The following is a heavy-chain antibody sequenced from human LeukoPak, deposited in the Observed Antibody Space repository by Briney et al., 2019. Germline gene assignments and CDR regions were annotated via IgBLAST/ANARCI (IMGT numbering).Heavy chain of an antibody. Sequence: GGSLRLSCAASGFTFSSYAMSWVRQAPGKGLEWVSTISSSGGSTYYADSVKGRFTISRDNGKNSLYLQMNSLRDEDTAVYYCARDRCSGGSCYLVYWGQGTLVTVSS. CDR1: GFTFSSYA. CDR3: ARDRCSGGSCYLVY. D-gene: IGHD2-15*01. J-gene: IGHJ4*02. CDR2: ISSSGGST. V-gene: IGHV3-23*01.